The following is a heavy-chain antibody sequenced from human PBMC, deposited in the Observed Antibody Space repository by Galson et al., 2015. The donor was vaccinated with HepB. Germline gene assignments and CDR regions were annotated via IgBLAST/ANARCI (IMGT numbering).Heavy chain of an antibody. CDR1: GFTFSSYG. D-gene: IGHD3-10*01. V-gene: IGHV3-33*01. CDR3: ARDRVWFGELIVRHNYYMDV. J-gene: IGHJ6*03. Sequence: SLRLSCAASGFTFSSYGMHWVRQAPGKGLEWVAVIWYDGSNKYYADSVKGRFTISRDNSKNTLYLQMNSLRAEDTAVYYCARDRVWFGELIVRHNYYMDVWGKGTTVTVSS. CDR2: IWYDGSNK.